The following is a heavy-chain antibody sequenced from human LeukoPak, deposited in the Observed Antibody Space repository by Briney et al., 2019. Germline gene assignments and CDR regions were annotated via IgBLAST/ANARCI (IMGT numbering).Heavy chain of an antibody. CDR3: TRDPNCNDHYFDY. CDR2: IRSKAYGGTT. J-gene: IGHJ4*02. CDR1: GFSFGDYA. V-gene: IGHV3-49*04. Sequence: GGSLRLSCTAFGFSFGDYAMSWVRQAPGKGLEWVSFIRSKAYGGTTEYAASVEGRFTISRDDSKSIAYLQMNSLKTEDTAVYYCTRDPNCNDHYFDYWGQGTLVTVSS. D-gene: IGHD1-20*01.